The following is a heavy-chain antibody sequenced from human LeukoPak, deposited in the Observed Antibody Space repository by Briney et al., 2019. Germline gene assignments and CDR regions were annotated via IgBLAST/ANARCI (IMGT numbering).Heavy chain of an antibody. CDR2: ITSSSIHT. J-gene: IGHJ4*02. D-gene: IGHD5-24*01. CDR3: AKDGGLRDGPYYFDY. CDR1: GFTFSTYN. Sequence: PGGSLRLSCAASGFTFSTYNMNWVRQAPGKGLEWASSITSSSIHTFYADSVKGRFTISRDNPKNTLYLQMNSLTTEDSGLYYCAKDGGLRDGPYYFDYCGRGTLVTVSS. V-gene: IGHV3-21*01.